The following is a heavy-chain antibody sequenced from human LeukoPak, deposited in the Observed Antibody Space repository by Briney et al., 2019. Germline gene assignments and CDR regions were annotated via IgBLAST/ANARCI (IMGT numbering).Heavy chain of an antibody. J-gene: IGHJ4*02. Sequence: GRSLRLSCTASGFTFGDYAMSWVRQAPGKGLEWVGFIRSKAYGGTTEYAASVKGRFTISRDDSKSIAYLQMNSLKTEDTAVYYCSRQVVPTEGFHYWGQGTLVTVSS. V-gene: IGHV3-49*04. CDR3: SRQVVPTEGFHY. CDR1: GFTFGDYA. D-gene: IGHD2-2*01. CDR2: IRSKAYGGTT.